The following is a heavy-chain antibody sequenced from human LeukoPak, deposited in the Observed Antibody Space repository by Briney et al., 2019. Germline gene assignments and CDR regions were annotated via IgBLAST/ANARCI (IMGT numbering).Heavy chain of an antibody. CDR3: AKDMNKEWLGASDI. D-gene: IGHD6-19*01. Sequence: PGGSLRLSCAASGFTFSSYWMSWVRQAPGKGLEWVSGISWNSGSIGYADSVKGRFTISRDNAKNSLYLQMNSLRAEDTALYYCAKDMNKEWLGASDIWGQGTMVTVSS. J-gene: IGHJ3*02. V-gene: IGHV3-9*01. CDR1: GFTFSSYW. CDR2: ISWNSGSI.